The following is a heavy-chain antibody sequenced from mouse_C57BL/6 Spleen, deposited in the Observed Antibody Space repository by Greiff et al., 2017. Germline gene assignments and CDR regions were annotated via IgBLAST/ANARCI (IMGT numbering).Heavy chain of an antibody. Sequence: EVQLVESGGGLVKPGGSLKLSCAASGFTFSSYAMYWVRQTPEKRLEWVATISDGGSYTYYPDNVKGRFTISRDNAKNNLYLQMSHLKSEDTAMYYCARDRYDYDGEYYYAMDYWGQGTSVTVSS. CDR3: ARDRYDYDGEYYYAMDY. D-gene: IGHD2-4*01. CDR1: GFTFSSYA. V-gene: IGHV5-4*01. J-gene: IGHJ4*01. CDR2: ISDGGSYT.